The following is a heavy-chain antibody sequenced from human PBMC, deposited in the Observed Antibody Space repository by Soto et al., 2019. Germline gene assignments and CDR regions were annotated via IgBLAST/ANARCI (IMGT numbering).Heavy chain of an antibody. CDR3: ARENRPRITDI. D-gene: IGHD3-10*01. J-gene: IGHJ3*02. V-gene: IGHV3-11*01. CDR1: GFTFTDYY. CDR2: ISSSGSTI. Sequence: QVQLVESGGGLVKPGGFLRLSCVASGFTFTDYYMSWIRQAPGKGLEWLSYISSSGSTIYYADSVKGRFTISRDNAKNSLYLQMNSLRAEDTAGYYCARENRPRITDIWGQGTMVTVSS.